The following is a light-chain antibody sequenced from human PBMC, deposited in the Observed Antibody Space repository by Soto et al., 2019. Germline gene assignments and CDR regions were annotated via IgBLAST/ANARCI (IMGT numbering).Light chain of an antibody. J-gene: IGKJ4*01. CDR3: QQFYSLLRT. CDR1: QDINNA. CDR2: DAL. Sequence: DIQMTQSPSSLPASVGDRVTITCQASQDINNALNWYQQKPGKAPKLLISDALNLEIGVPSRFSGGASGTLFTLTITSLQPEDIATYYCQQFYSLLRTFVGGTKADIK. V-gene: IGKV1-33*01.